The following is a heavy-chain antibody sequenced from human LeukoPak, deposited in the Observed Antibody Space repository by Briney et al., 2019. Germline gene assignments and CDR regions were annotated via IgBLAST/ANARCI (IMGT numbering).Heavy chain of an antibody. J-gene: IGHJ5*02. CDR3: ARDDHSYYYDSSGFPYNWFDP. CDR1: GGSFSGYY. Sequence: SETLSLTCAVYGGSFSGYYWSWIRQPPGKGLEWIGEINHSGSTNYNPSLKSRVTMSVDTSKNQFSLKLSSVTAADTAVYYCARDDHSYYYDSSGFPYNWFDPWGQGTLVTVSS. D-gene: IGHD3-22*01. V-gene: IGHV4-34*01. CDR2: INHSGST.